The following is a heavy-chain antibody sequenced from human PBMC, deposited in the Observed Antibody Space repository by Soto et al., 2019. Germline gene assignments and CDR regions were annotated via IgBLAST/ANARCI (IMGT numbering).Heavy chain of an antibody. D-gene: IGHD4-17*01. CDR2: IIPIFGTA. Sequence: GASVKVSCKASGGTFSSYAISWVRQAPGQGLEWMGGIIPIFGTANYAQKFQGRVTITAGESTSTAYMELSSLRSEDTAVYYCARDYGDYAFDYWGQGTLVTVSS. CDR3: ARDYGDYAFDY. CDR1: GGTFSSYA. J-gene: IGHJ4*02. V-gene: IGHV1-69*13.